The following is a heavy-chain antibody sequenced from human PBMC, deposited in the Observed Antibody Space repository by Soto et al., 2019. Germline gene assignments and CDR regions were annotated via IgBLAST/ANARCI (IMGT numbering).Heavy chain of an antibody. D-gene: IGHD2-15*01. CDR2: IYYSGST. CDR1: GGSISSGGYY. V-gene: IGHV4-31*03. CDR3: ARDRRYCSGGSCENRNIDY. Sequence: QVQLQESGPGLVKPSQTLSLTCTVSGGSISSGGYYWSWIRQHPGKGLEWIGYIYYSGSTYYNPSLKSRVTIAVDTSKNQFSLKLSSVTAADTAVYYCARDRRYCSGGSCENRNIDYWGQGTLVTVSS. J-gene: IGHJ4*02.